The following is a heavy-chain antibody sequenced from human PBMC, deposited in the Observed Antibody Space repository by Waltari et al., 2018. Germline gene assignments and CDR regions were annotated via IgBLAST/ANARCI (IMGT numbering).Heavy chain of an antibody. J-gene: IGHJ4*02. Sequence: QVKLVQSGAEVKKPGASVRVSCKASGYTFTKYYIHWVGQAPGQCLEWMGRINPKSGDANYTQPFQGRVIMTRDTSINTAYLEVTGLTSDDTAIFYCATANILGIGTFDYWGQGTLVSVSS. V-gene: IGHV1-2*06. CDR2: INPKSGDA. D-gene: IGHD1-1*01. CDR1: GYTFTKYY. CDR3: ATANILGIGTFDY.